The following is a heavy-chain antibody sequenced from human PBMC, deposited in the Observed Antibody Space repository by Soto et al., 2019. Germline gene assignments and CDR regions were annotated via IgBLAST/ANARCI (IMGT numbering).Heavy chain of an antibody. Sequence: GASVKVSCKASGYTFTSYAMHWVRQAPGQRLEWMGWINAGNGNTKYSQKFQGRVTITRDTSASTAYMELSSLRSEDTAVYYCATSFGVVTDFDYWGQETLVTVSS. CDR1: GYTFTSYA. CDR2: INAGNGNT. D-gene: IGHD3-3*01. V-gene: IGHV1-3*01. J-gene: IGHJ4*02. CDR3: ATSFGVVTDFDY.